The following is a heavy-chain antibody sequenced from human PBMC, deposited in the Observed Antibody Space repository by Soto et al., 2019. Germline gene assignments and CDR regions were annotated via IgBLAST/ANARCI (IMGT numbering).Heavy chain of an antibody. D-gene: IGHD1-1*01. Sequence: DVQLVESGGGLVKPGGSLRLSCAASGFSFSSDSMGWVRQAPGKGLEWVSSISSSGSFMNYADSVKGRFTISRDNAKNSLYLQMSGLKDEDTAVYYCARDPPSGNTLDWYDSWGQGTLVTVSS. V-gene: IGHV3-21*01. CDR1: GFSFSSDS. CDR2: ISSSGSFM. CDR3: ARDPPSGNTLDWYDS. J-gene: IGHJ5*01.